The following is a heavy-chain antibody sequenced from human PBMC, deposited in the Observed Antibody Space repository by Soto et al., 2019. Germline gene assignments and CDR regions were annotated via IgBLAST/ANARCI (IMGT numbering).Heavy chain of an antibody. D-gene: IGHD2-15*01. CDR2: LFFSGST. V-gene: IGHV4-31*03. J-gene: IGHJ4*01. CDR3: ARGGSGDIVVVAAIDY. Sequence: QVQLQESGPGLVKPSQTLSLTCNVSGGSISSGDYYWSWVRQHTGKGLEWLGYLFFSGSTYYNPSFKSRATLSADTSKSQFSLKLSSVTAADTAVYYCARGGSGDIVVVAAIDYWGHGTLVTVSS. CDR1: GGSISSGDYY.